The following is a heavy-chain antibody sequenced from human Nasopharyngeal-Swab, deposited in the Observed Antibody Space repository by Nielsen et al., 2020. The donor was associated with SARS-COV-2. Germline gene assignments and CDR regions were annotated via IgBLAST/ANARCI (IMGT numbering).Heavy chain of an antibody. V-gene: IGHV3-74*01. D-gene: IGHD3-3*01. CDR1: GFTFSSYW. Sequence: GESLKISCAASGFTFSSYWMHWVHQAPGKGLVWVSRINRDGSSTSYADSVKGRFTISRDNAKNTLYLQMNSLRAEDTTVYYCASEGDFWSGYYSLDYWGQGTLVTVSS. CDR2: INRDGSST. CDR3: ASEGDFWSGYYSLDY. J-gene: IGHJ4*02.